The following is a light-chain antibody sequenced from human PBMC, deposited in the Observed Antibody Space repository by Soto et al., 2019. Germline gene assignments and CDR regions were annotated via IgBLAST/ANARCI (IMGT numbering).Light chain of an antibody. CDR3: PQRSNWPPA. V-gene: IGKV3-11*01. CDR1: QSVSSY. CDR2: DAS. J-gene: IGKJ4*01. Sequence: EIVLTQSPATLSLSPGERATLSCRASQSVSSYLAWYQQKPGQAPRLLIYDASNSATGTPARFSGSGSGTDFTLTISSPGPEDFAVYYCPQRSNWPPAFGGGTKVEIK.